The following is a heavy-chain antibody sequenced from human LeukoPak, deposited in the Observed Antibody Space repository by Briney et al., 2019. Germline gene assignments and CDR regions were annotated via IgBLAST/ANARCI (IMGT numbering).Heavy chain of an antibody. D-gene: IGHD3-16*01. J-gene: IGHJ4*02. CDR2: IKSKTDGGTT. CDR1: GFTFSNAW. Sequence: GGSLRLSCAASGFTFSNAWMNWVRQAPGKGLEWVGRIKSKTDGGTTDYAAPVKGRFTISRDDSKSIAYLQMNSLKTEDTAVYYCTRYDYVWGSNDYWGQGTLVTVSS. V-gene: IGHV3-15*07. CDR3: TRYDYVWGSNDY.